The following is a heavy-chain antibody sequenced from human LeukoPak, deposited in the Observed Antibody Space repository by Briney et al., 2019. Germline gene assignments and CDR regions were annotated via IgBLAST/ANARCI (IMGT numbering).Heavy chain of an antibody. CDR1: GFTLRDYN. CDR2: TRNSSFI. J-gene: IGHJ4*02. CDR3: ARGDGISH. Sequence: GGSLRLSCVASGFTLRDYNMNWVRQAPGKGLEWVSYTRNSSFIFYGEYVKGRFSVSRDNAKNSLYLQVNSLRVEETAMYYCARGDGISHWGQGTMVTVSS. D-gene: IGHD3-9*01. V-gene: IGHV3-69-1*01.